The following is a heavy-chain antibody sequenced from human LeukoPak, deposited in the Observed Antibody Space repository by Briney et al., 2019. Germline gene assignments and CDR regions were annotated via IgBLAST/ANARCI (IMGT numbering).Heavy chain of an antibody. D-gene: IGHD3-10*01. J-gene: IGHJ6*04. CDR3: AAVLLWFGESSYGMDV. CDR2: TVVGSGNT. CDR1: GFTFTSSA. Sequence: SVKVSCKASGFTFTSSAVQWVRQARGKRLEWIGWTVVGSGNTNYAQKFQERVTITRDMSTSTAYMELSSLRSEDTAVYYCAAVLLWFGESSYGMDVWGKGTTVTVSS. V-gene: IGHV1-58*01.